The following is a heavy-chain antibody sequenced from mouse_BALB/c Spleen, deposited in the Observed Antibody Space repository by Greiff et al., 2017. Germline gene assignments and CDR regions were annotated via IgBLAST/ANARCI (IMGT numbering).Heavy chain of an antibody. V-gene: IGHV1-4*01. CDR2: INPSSGYT. Sequence: LQESGAELARPGASVKMSCKASGYTFTSYTMHWVKQRPGQGLEWIGYINPSSGYTNYNQKFKDKATLTADKSSSTAYMQLSSLTSEDSAVYYCATLLREGYFDVWGAGTTVTVSS. CDR1: GYTFTSYT. CDR3: ATLLREGYFDV. D-gene: IGHD1-2*01. J-gene: IGHJ1*01.